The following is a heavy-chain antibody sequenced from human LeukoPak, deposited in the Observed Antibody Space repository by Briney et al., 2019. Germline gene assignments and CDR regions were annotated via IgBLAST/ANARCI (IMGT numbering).Heavy chain of an antibody. CDR1: GFTFSNYW. J-gene: IGHJ4*02. D-gene: IGHD3-10*01. CDR3: ARGRGLTLSYHYFDY. CDR2: IKQDGSDK. V-gene: IGHV3-7*02. Sequence: GGSLRLSCAASGFTFSNYWMWWVRQFPGKGLEWVASIKQDGSDKHYVDSVTGRFIISRDNAKNSLYLQVNSLRDEDTAVYYCARGRGLTLSYHYFDYWGQGTLVTVSS.